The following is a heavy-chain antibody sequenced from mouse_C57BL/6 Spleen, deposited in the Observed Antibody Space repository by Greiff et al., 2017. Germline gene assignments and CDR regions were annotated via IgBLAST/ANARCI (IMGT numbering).Heavy chain of an antibody. CDR3: ARHESNYVSYAMDY. Sequence: VKLMESGPGLVAPSQSLSITCTVSGFSLTSYGVHWVRQPPGKGLEWLVVIWSDGSTTYNSALKSRLSISKDNSKSQVFLKMNSLQTDDTAMYYCARHESNYVSYAMDYWGQGTSVTVSS. CDR1: GFSLTSYG. J-gene: IGHJ4*01. D-gene: IGHD2-5*01. CDR2: IWSDGST. V-gene: IGHV2-6-1*01.